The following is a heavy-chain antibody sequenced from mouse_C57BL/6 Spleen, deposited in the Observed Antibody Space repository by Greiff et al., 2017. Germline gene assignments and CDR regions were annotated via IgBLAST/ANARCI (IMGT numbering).Heavy chain of an antibody. V-gene: IGHV5-4*01. D-gene: IGHD1-1*01. Sequence: DVKLVESGGGLVKPGGSLKLSCAASGFTFSSYAMSWVRQTPEKRLEWVATISDGGSYTYYPDNVKGRFTISRDNAKNNLYLQMSHLKSEDTAMYYCAREDTTVVAPYWYFDVWGTGTTITVSS. CDR3: AREDTTVVAPYWYFDV. CDR2: ISDGGSYT. CDR1: GFTFSSYA. J-gene: IGHJ1*03.